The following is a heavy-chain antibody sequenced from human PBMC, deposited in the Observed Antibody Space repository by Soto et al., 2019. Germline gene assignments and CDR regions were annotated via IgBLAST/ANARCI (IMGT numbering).Heavy chain of an antibody. CDR2: IIPIFGTA. V-gene: IGHV1-69*13. J-gene: IGHJ5*02. CDR1: GGTFSSYA. D-gene: IGHD3-3*01. CDR3: ARAXAPPDYDFWSGSPWFDP. Sequence: SVKVSCKASGGTFSSYAISWVRQAPGQGLEWMGGIIPIFGTANYAQKFQGRVTITADESTSTAYMELSSLRSEDTAVYYCARAXAPPDYDFWSGSPWFDPWGQGTLVTVSS.